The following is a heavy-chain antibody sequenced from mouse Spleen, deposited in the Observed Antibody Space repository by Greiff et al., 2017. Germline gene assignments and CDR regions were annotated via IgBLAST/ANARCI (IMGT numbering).Heavy chain of an antibody. CDR1: GFNIKDDY. CDR2: IDPENGDT. CDR3: TTSTATGAMDY. Sequence: EVPLQPSGAELVRPGASVKFSCTASGFNIKDDYMHWVKQRPEQGLEWIGWIDPENGDTEYASKFQGKATITADTSSNTAYLQLSSLTSEDTAVYYCTTSTATGAMDYWGQGTSVTVSS. V-gene: IGHV14-4*01. D-gene: IGHD1-2*01. J-gene: IGHJ4*01.